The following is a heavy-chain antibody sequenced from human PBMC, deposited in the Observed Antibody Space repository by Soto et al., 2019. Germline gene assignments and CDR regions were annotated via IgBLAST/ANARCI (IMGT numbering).Heavy chain of an antibody. D-gene: IGHD6-19*01. J-gene: IGHJ6*02. CDR1: GFTFSSYG. CDR3: AKSGQYSSGWYYDYYGMDV. V-gene: IGHV3-30*18. Sequence: QVQLVESGGGVVQPGRSLRLSCAASGFTFSSYGMHWVRQAPGKGLEWVAVISYDGSNKYYADSVKGRFTISRDNSKNTMYLQMNSLRAEDTAVYYCAKSGQYSSGWYYDYYGMDVWGQGTTVTVSS. CDR2: ISYDGSNK.